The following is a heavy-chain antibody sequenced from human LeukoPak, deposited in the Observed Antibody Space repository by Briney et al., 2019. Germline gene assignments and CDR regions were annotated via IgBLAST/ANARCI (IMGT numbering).Heavy chain of an antibody. J-gene: IGHJ3*02. CDR1: GGSISSYY. CDR2: IYCSGST. D-gene: IGHD3-9*01. Sequence: SETLSLTCTISGGSISSYYWSWIRQPPGKGLEWIGYIYCSGSTNYNPSLKSRVTISVDTSKNQFSLKLSSVTAADTAVFYCARHIRRPSYDILTGPEGDAFDIWGQGTMVTVSS. CDR3: ARHIRRPSYDILTGPEGDAFDI. V-gene: IGHV4-59*08.